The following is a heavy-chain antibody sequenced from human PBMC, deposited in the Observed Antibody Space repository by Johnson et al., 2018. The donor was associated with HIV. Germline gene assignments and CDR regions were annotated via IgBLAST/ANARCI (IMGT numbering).Heavy chain of an antibody. J-gene: IGHJ3*02. CDR3: ARGGKWGIVGARGAFDI. D-gene: IGHD1-26*01. V-gene: IGHV3-30*04. CDR1: GFTFSSYA. Sequence: QVQLVESGGGVVQPGRSLRLSCAASGFTFSSYAMHWVRPAPGKGLEWVAVISYDGSNKYYADSVKGRFTISRDNSKNTLYLQMNSLRAEDTAVYYCARGGKWGIVGARGAFDIWGQGTLVIVSS. CDR2: ISYDGSNK.